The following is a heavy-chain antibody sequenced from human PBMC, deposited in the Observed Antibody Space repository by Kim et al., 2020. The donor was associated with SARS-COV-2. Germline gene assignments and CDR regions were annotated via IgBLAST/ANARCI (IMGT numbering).Heavy chain of an antibody. CDR1: GGTFSSYA. D-gene: IGHD3-3*01. CDR2: IIPIFGTA. Sequence: SVKVSCKASGGTFSSYAISWVRQAPGQGLEWMGGIIPIFGTANYAQKFQGRVTITADESTSTAYMELSSLRSEDTAVYYCARTIVTIFGVVIPGGYYGMDVWGQGTTVTVSS. J-gene: IGHJ6*02. CDR3: ARTIVTIFGVVIPGGYYGMDV. V-gene: IGHV1-69*13.